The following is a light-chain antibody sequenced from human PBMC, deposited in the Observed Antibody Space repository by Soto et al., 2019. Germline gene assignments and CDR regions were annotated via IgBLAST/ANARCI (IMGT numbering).Light chain of an antibody. J-gene: IGKJ5*01. Sequence: EIVMTQSPATLSVSPGDRATLSCRASESVTSSLAWYQQKPGQAPRLLIYDASNRATGIPARFSGSGFGTDFTLTISSLEPEDFAVYYCQQRSNWRVTFGQGTRLEI. V-gene: IGKV3-11*01. CDR2: DAS. CDR1: ESVTSS. CDR3: QQRSNWRVT.